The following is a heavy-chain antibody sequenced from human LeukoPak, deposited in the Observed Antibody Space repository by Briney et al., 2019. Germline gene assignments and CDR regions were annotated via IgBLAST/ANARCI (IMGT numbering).Heavy chain of an antibody. CDR3: AREDYGSGSSHYGMDV. D-gene: IGHD3-10*01. Sequence: GASVKVSCKASGYTFTSYDINWVRQATGQELEWMGWMNPNSGNTGYAQKFQGRVTMTRNTSISTAYMELSSLRSEDTAVYYCAREDYGSGSSHYGMDVWGQGTTVTVSS. V-gene: IGHV1-8*01. CDR1: GYTFTSYD. J-gene: IGHJ6*02. CDR2: MNPNSGNT.